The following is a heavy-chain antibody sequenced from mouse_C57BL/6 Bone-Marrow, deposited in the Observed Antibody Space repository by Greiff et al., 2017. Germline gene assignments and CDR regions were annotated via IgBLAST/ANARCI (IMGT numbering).Heavy chain of an antibody. CDR2: ISNLAYSI. D-gene: IGHD1-1*01. J-gene: IGHJ4*01. Sequence: DVKLVESGGGLVQPGGSLKLSCAASGFTFSDYGMAWVRQAPRKGPEWVAFISNLAYSIYYADTVTGRFTISRENATNTLYLEMSRLRSEDTAMYYCARQTLLRYGDMDDWGQGTSVTASS. V-gene: IGHV5-15*01. CDR1: GFTFSDYG. CDR3: ARQTLLRYGDMDD.